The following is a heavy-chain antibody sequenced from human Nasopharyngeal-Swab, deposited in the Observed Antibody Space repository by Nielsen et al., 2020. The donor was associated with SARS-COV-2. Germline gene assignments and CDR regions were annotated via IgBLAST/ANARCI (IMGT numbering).Heavy chain of an antibody. CDR3: ANRMRTVGATRYYCFDS. J-gene: IGHJ4*02. CDR2: ISGSGGST. D-gene: IGHD1-26*01. CDR1: GFTFSSYA. Sequence: GASLPISCAASGFTFSSYAMSWVRQAPGKGVEWASTISGSGGSTYYADSVKGRFTISRDNSKNTLYLQMSSLRAEDTAVYYCANRMRTVGATRYYCFDSWGQGTLVTVSS. V-gene: IGHV3-23*01.